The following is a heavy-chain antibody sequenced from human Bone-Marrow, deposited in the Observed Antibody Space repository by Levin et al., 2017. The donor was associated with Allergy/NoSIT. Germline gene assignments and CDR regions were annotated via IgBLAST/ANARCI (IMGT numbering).Heavy chain of an antibody. V-gene: IGHV3-30-3*01. J-gene: IGHJ4*02. CDR1: GFSFSSYP. Sequence: GGSLRLSCAASGFSFSSYPLHWVRQAPGKGLEWVALISYDGSNEDYADSVKGRFTISRDNSNNSLFLQMSSLRPEDTAVYYCARDVVEEYHGRGQLDYWGQGALVTVSS. CDR3: ARDVVEEYHGRGQLDY. CDR2: ISYDGSNE. D-gene: IGHD3-16*01.